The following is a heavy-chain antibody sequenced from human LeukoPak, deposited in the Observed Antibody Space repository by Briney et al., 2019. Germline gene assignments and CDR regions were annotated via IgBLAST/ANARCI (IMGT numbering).Heavy chain of an antibody. CDR3: ATSSDAMTSTIFDI. D-gene: IGHD2-2*01. CDR1: GGTFSNYV. J-gene: IGHJ3*02. Sequence: SVKVSCNASGGTFSNYVLSWVRQAPGQGLEWMGGIIPIIGTANYAQKFQGRVTITVDESTSTAYLEVSTLRSEDTALYYCATSSDAMTSTIFDIWGQGTMVSVSS. V-gene: IGHV1-69*01. CDR2: IIPIIGTA.